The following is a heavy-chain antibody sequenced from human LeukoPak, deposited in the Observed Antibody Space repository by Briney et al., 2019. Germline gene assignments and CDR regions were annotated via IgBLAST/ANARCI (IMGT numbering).Heavy chain of an antibody. D-gene: IGHD3-22*01. CDR3: TWDSSGYYLFDS. CDR1: GFTFSSYA. J-gene: IGHJ4*02. V-gene: IGHV3-15*01. Sequence: PGGSLRLSCAASGFTFSSYAMSWVRQAPGKGLEWVGRIKSKTSGGTIDYAAPVKGRFTISRDDSRNMMYLQMNSLKTEDTAVYYCTWDSSGYYLFDSWGQGTLVTVSS. CDR2: IKSKTSGGTI.